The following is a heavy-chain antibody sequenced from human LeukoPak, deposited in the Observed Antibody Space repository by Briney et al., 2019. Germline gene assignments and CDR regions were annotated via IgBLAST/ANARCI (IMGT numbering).Heavy chain of an antibody. CDR2: ISWNSGSV. D-gene: IGHD4-17*01. J-gene: IGHJ4*02. CDR3: AKGYYGKEYYFDY. V-gene: IGHV3-9*01. CDR1: GFTFDDYA. Sequence: PGGSLRLSCAASGFTFDDYAMHWVRQAPGKGLEWVSGISWNSGSVGYADSVKGRFTISRDNAKNSLYLQMNSLRAEDTALYYCAKGYYGKEYYFDYWGQGTLVTVSS.